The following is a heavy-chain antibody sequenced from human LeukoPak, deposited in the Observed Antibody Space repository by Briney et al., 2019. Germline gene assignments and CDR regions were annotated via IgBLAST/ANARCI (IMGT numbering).Heavy chain of an antibody. CDR3: AKDEGYCNGGSCYLGAFDI. Sequence: GGSLRLSCAASGFTFSSYSMNWVRQAPGEGVEWVSSISSSSSYIYYADSVKGRFTISRDNSKNTLYLQMNSLRAEDTAVYYCAKDEGYCNGGSCYLGAFDIWGQGTMVTVSS. D-gene: IGHD2-15*01. V-gene: IGHV3-21*04. CDR2: ISSSSSYI. J-gene: IGHJ3*02. CDR1: GFTFSSYS.